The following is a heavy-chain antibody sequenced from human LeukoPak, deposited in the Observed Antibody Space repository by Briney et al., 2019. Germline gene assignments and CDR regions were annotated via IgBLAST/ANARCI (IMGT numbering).Heavy chain of an antibody. CDR2: ISSTSSNI. CDR1: GFTVSSYS. CDR3: ARSGNYDC. Sequence: GGSLRLSCAASGFTVSSYSMRSVRQAAGKGMEWVSYISSTSSNIYYAESVKGRFTISRDNAKNSLYLQMNSLRDEDTAVYYCARSGNYDCWGQGTLVTVSS. J-gene: IGHJ4*02. V-gene: IGHV3-48*02. D-gene: IGHD1-1*01.